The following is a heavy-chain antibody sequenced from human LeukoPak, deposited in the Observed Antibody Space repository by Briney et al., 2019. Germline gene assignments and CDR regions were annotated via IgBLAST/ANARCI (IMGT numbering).Heavy chain of an antibody. J-gene: IGHJ4*02. V-gene: IGHV3-30-3*01. CDR2: ISYDGSNK. CDR3: XXXGSGSHLRY. Sequence: GGSLRLSCAASGFTFSSYAMHWVRQAPGKGLEWVAVISYDGSNKYYADSVKGRFTISRDNSKNTLYLQMNSLRAEDTAVYYCXXXGSGSHLRYWGQGTLVTVSS. D-gene: IGHD3-10*01. CDR1: GFTFSSYA.